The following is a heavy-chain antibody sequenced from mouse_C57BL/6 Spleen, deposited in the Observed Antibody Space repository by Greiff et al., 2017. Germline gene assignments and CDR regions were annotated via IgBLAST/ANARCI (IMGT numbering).Heavy chain of an antibody. J-gene: IGHJ4*01. CDR3: ARGATGYSMDY. Sequence: QVQLQQPGAELVMPGASVKLSCKASGYTFTSYWMHWVKQRPGQGLEWIGEIDPSDSYTNYNQKFKGKSTLPVDKSSSTAYMQLSSLTSEDSAVYYCARGATGYSMDYWGQGTSVTVSS. CDR1: GYTFTSYW. V-gene: IGHV1-69*01. CDR2: IDPSDSYT.